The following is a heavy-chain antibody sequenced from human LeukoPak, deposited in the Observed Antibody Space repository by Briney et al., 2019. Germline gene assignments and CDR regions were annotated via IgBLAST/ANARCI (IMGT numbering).Heavy chain of an antibody. V-gene: IGHV1-46*01. D-gene: IGHD2-2*01. Sequence: GASVKVSCKASGYTFTSYYMHWVRQAPGQGLEWMGIINPSGGSTSYAQKFQGRVTMTRDMSTSTVYMELSSRRSEDTAVYYFARDEPNFSSTSCYPSEFFDYWGQGTLVTVSS. CDR2: INPSGGST. J-gene: IGHJ4*02. CDR1: GYTFTSYY. CDR3: ARDEPNFSSTSCYPSEFFDY.